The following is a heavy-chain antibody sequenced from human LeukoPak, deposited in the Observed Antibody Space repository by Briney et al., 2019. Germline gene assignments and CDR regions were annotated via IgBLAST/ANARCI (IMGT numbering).Heavy chain of an antibody. Sequence: SETLSLTCTVSGGSIRSDFWSWIRQPPGKGLEWIGYVYYSGSTNYSPSLKSRVTTSVDRSKNQFSLKLSSVTAADTAVYYCARDGEGSSGYFDYWGQGTLVTVSS. J-gene: IGHJ4*02. CDR1: GGSIRSDF. CDR3: ARDGEGSSGYFDY. D-gene: IGHD6-6*01. CDR2: VYYSGST. V-gene: IGHV4-59*12.